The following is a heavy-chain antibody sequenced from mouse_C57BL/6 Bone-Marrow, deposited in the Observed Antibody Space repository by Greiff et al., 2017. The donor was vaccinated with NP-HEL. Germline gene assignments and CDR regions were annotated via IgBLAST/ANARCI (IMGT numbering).Heavy chain of an antibody. CDR3: ARSDDGYYEAMDY. CDR1: GYTFTSYW. CDR2: IDPSDSYT. J-gene: IGHJ4*01. Sequence: QVQLQQPGAELVRPGTSVKLSCKASGYTFTSYWMHWVKQRPGQGLEWIGVIDPSDSYTNYNQKFKGKATLTVDTSSSTAYMQLSSLTSEDSAVYYCARSDDGYYEAMDYWGRGTSVTVPS. D-gene: IGHD2-3*01. V-gene: IGHV1-59*01.